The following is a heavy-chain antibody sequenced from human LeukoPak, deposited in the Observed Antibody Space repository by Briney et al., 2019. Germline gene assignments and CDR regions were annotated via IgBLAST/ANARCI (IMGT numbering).Heavy chain of an antibody. J-gene: IGHJ4*02. D-gene: IGHD1-26*01. CDR2: IYYSGST. Sequence: SENLSLTCTVSGGSISSSSYYWGWIRQPPGKGLEWIGSIYYSGSTYYNPSLKSRVTISVDTSKNQFSLKLSSVTAADTAVYYCARVRWELYRNSIYFDYWGQGTLVTVSS. CDR1: GGSISSSSYY. CDR3: ARVRWELYRNSIYFDY. V-gene: IGHV4-39*07.